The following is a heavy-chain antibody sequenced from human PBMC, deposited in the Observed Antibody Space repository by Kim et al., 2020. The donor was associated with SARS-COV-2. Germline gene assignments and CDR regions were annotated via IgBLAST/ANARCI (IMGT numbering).Heavy chain of an antibody. J-gene: IGHJ4*02. Sequence: DSVKGRFTISRDNYKNTLYLQMNSLTAEGTAVYYCAKDRYCSGGSCYSDYWGQGTLVNVSS. CDR3: AKDRYCSGGSCYSDY. V-gene: IGHV3-23*01. D-gene: IGHD2-15*01.